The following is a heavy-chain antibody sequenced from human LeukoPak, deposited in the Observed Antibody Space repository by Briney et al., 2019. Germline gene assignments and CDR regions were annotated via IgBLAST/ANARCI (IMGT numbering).Heavy chain of an antibody. CDR3: ASAPMTYCTSTNCYLD. CDR1: GGSVSTTNYY. V-gene: IGHV4-39*02. Sequence: PSETLSLTCAVSGGSVSTTNYYWGWIRQPPGKGLDWIGIIYYGGTTYYNPSLKSRAIISVDTSKNHFSLKLNSVTAADTAVYYCASAPMTYCTSTNCYLDWGQGTPVSVSS. J-gene: IGHJ4*02. CDR2: IYYGGTT. D-gene: IGHD2-2*01.